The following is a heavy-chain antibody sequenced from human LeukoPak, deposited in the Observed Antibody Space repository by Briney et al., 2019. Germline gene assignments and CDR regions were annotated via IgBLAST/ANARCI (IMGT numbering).Heavy chain of an antibody. CDR2: IYSGGST. Sequence: GGSLRLSCAASGFTVSSNYMNWVRQAPGKGLEWVSVIYSGGSTYYADSVKGRFTISRDNSKNTLYLQMNSLRAEDTAVYYCARVRLGVLDYWGQGTLVTVSS. D-gene: IGHD3-16*01. CDR1: GFTVSSNY. J-gene: IGHJ4*02. V-gene: IGHV3-53*01. CDR3: ARVRLGVLDY.